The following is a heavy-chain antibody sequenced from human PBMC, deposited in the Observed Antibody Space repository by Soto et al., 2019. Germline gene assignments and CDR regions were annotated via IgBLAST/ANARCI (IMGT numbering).Heavy chain of an antibody. CDR2: VSANNGHT. Sequence: ASVKVSCKASGFTFSNYGLNWVRQAPGQGLEWMGWVSANNGHTNYAQNLQGRVSMTTDTSTSTAYMELRGLTFDDTAVYYCARDIESVTAKHFFYYYAMDVWGQGTTVTVS. CDR1: GFTFSNYG. CDR3: ARDIESVTAKHFFYYYAMDV. D-gene: IGHD2-8*01. J-gene: IGHJ6*02. V-gene: IGHV1-18*01.